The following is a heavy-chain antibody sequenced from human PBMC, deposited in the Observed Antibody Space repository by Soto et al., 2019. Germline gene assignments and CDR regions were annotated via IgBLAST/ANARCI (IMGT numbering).Heavy chain of an antibody. V-gene: IGHV1-69*13. D-gene: IGHD4-17*01. CDR3: ARVRTDYGDYLYYFAY. CDR2: IIPIFGTA. CDR1: GGTFSSYA. Sequence: SVKVSCKASGGTFSSYAISWVRQAPGQGLEWMGGIIPIFGTANYAQKFQGRVTITADESTSTAYMELSSLRSEDTAVYYCARVRTDYGDYLYYFAYWGQGTMVTVSS. J-gene: IGHJ4*02.